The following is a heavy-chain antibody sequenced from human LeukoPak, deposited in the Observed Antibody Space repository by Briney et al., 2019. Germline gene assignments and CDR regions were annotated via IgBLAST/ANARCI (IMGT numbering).Heavy chain of an antibody. J-gene: IGHJ4*02. CDR3: AAWASSILGTDC. CDR1: GFSFSGCG. D-gene: IGHD3-3*01. Sequence: PGGSLRLSFAASGFSFSGCGMYWVRQAPGKGLEWVAFVGYDGTNKYYTESVKGRFTVSRDNSKNTLFLQMDSLRSEDTAVYYCAAWASSILGTDCWGQGTLVTVSS. CDR2: VGYDGTNK. V-gene: IGHV3-30*02.